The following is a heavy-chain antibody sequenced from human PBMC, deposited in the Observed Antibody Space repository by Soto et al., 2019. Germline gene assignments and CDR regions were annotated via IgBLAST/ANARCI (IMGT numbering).Heavy chain of an antibody. J-gene: IGHJ4*02. CDR3: ARERTRPNYFDY. CDR2: MNPNSGNT. D-gene: IGHD1-7*01. CDR1: GYTFTSYD. Sequence: QVQLVQSGAEVKKPGASVKVSCKASGYTFTSYDINWVRQATGQGLEWMGWMNPNSGNTAYAQKFQGRVTMTRNTSISTAYMELSSLRSEDTGVYYCARERTRPNYFDYWGQGTLVTVSS. V-gene: IGHV1-8*01.